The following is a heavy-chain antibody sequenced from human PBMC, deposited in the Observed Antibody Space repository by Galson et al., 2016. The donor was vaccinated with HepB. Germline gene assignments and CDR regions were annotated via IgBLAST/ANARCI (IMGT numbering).Heavy chain of an antibody. CDR2: ISGAGGTT. Sequence: SLRLSCASSGFTFRYYAMTWVRRAPGKGLEWVSDISGAGGTTHYADSVKGRFTTSRDNSRDTLYLQMDRLRAADTAVYYCAKERGWYGGPNYGSWGQGTLVTVSS. J-gene: IGHJ5*02. V-gene: IGHV3-23*01. D-gene: IGHD2-15*01. CDR3: AKERGWYGGPNYGS. CDR1: GFTFRYYA.